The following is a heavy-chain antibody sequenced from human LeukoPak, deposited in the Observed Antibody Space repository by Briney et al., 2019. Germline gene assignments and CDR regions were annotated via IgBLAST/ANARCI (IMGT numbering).Heavy chain of an antibody. J-gene: IGHJ5*02. CDR3: ARDWRELFGAEGNWFDP. V-gene: IGHV1-69*13. Sequence: ASVKVSCKASGGTFSSYAISWVRQAPGQGLEWMGGIIPIFGTANYAHKFQGRDTITADESTSSAYMELSSLRSEDTAVYYCARDWRELFGAEGNWFDPWGQGTLVTVSS. CDR2: IIPIFGTA. CDR1: GGTFSSYA. D-gene: IGHD1-26*01.